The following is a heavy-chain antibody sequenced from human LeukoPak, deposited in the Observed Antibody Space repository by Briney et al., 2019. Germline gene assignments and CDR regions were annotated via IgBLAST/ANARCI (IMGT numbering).Heavy chain of an antibody. J-gene: IGHJ4*02. D-gene: IGHD3-10*01. CDR1: GITFISYA. V-gene: IGHV3-23*01. CDR2: IKNRGVGT. Sequence: PGGSLRLSCVASGITFISYAMSWVRQAPGKGPECVSAIKNRGVGTYYAESVKGRFTISRDNSKNTLYLQMNSLRVEDTALYYCAKQGSPLVNIGALGPCDSWGQGTLVTVSS. CDR3: AKQGSPLVNIGALGPCDS.